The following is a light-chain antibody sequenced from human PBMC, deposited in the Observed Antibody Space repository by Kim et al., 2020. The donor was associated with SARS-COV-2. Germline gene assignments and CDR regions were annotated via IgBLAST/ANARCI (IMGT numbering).Light chain of an antibody. Sequence: DIQMTQFPSTLSASVGDRVTITCRASQSISSLLAWYQQKPGKAPKLLIYKASSLESGVPSRFSGSGSGTEFTLTISSLQPDDFATYYCQQYNSYPLTFGGGTKVDIK. CDR1: QSISSL. J-gene: IGKJ4*01. CDR2: KAS. CDR3: QQYNSYPLT. V-gene: IGKV1-5*03.